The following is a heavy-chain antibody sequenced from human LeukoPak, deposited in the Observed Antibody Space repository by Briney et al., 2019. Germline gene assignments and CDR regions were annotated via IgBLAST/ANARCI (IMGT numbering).Heavy chain of an antibody. CDR3: ARDPSIFGVVNYAFDI. CDR1: GGTISSYY. D-gene: IGHD3-3*01. V-gene: IGHV4-59*01. CDR2: IYYSGST. J-gene: IGHJ3*02. Sequence: PSEALSLTCTASGGTISSYYWSWIRQAPGKGLEWIAYIYYSGSTDYNPSLKSPVTIPVDTSKNQFSLRLSSVTAADTAVYYCARDPSIFGVVNYAFDIWGQGKMVTVSS.